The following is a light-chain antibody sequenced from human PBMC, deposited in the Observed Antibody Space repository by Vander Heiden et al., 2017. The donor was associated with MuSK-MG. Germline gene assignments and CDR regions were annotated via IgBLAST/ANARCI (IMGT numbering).Light chain of an antibody. J-gene: IGKJ1*01. CDR1: QSISTY. V-gene: IGKV1-39*01. CDR3: QQSDSVPST. Sequence: DIQMTQSPSSLSASVGDRVTITCRASQSISTYLNWYQQKPGKAPKLLIYAASSLQSGVPSRFSGSGSGTDFTLTISSLQPEDFATYFCQQSDSVPSTFGQVTRVEIK. CDR2: AAS.